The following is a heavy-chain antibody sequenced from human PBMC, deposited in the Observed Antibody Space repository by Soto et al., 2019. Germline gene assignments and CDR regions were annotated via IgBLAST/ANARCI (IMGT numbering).Heavy chain of an antibody. CDR3: AFHRDWCGGGFSSDS. Sequence: SETLSLTCTVSGGSISSGGYYWSWIRQHPRKGLEWIGYIYYSGSTYYNPSLKSRVTISVDTSKNQFSLKLSSVTAADTAVYYCAFHRDWCGGGFSSDSWGQGTLVTVSS. D-gene: IGHD2-21*01. CDR2: IYYSGST. J-gene: IGHJ5*01. CDR1: GGSISSGGYY. V-gene: IGHV4-31*03.